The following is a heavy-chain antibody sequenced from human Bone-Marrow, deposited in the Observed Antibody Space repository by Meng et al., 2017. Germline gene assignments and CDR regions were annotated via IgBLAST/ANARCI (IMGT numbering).Heavy chain of an antibody. J-gene: IGHJ5*02. CDR2: VSWNSGTL. CDR1: GFIFDNYA. D-gene: IGHD3-16*02. Sequence: SLKISCEGSGFIFDNYAIHWVRQVPGKGLEWVSGVSWNSGTLGYADSVKGRFTISRDNAKNSLYLQMNSLRAEDTALYYCAKAPSLGLSFGWFDPWGQGTLVTVSS. V-gene: IGHV3-9*01. CDR3: AKAPSLGLSFGWFDP.